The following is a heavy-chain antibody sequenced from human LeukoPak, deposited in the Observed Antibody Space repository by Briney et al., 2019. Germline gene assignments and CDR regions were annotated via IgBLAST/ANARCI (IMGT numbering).Heavy chain of an antibody. D-gene: IGHD1-26*01. CDR3: AKDHRISGGGDY. V-gene: IGHV3-30*18. CDR1: GFTFSSYG. J-gene: IGHJ4*02. Sequence: PGGSLRLSCAASGFTFSSYGMHWVRQAPGKGLEWVAVISYDGSNKYYADSVKGRFTISRDNSKNTLYLQMNSLRAEDTAVYYCAKDHRISGGGDYWGQGTLVTVSS. CDR2: ISYDGSNK.